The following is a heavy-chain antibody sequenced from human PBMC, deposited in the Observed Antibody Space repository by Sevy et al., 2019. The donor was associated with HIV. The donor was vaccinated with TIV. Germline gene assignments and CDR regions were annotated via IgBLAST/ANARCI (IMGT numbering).Heavy chain of an antibody. CDR3: ESGPRGGWLQLLGWFDP. CDR1: GFTFSSYA. V-gene: IGHV3-30-3*01. Sequence: GGSLRLSCAASGFTFSSYAMHWVRQAPGKGLEWVAVISYDGSNKYYADSVKGRFTISRDNSKNTLYLQMNSLRAEDTAVYYGESGPRGGWLQLLGWFDPWGQGTLVTVSS. D-gene: IGHD5-12*01. CDR2: ISYDGSNK. J-gene: IGHJ5*02.